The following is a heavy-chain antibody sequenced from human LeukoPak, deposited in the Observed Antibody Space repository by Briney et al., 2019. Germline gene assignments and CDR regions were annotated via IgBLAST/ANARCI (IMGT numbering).Heavy chain of an antibody. Sequence: SETLSLTCTVSDGSISSSRYYWGWTRQPPEKGLEWIGNIYYSGSTYYNPSLEGRVTISVDTSKNQFSLKLSSVTAADTAIYYCARATSGYNNNLDAFDIWGQGTIVTVSS. CDR1: DGSISSSRYY. J-gene: IGHJ3*02. CDR3: ARATSGYNNNLDAFDI. V-gene: IGHV4-39*07. CDR2: IYYSGST. D-gene: IGHD5-24*01.